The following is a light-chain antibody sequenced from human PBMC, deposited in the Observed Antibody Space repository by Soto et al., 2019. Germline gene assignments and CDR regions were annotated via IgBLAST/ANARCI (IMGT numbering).Light chain of an antibody. CDR1: QSISSW. CDR2: DAS. J-gene: IGKJ1*01. Sequence: DIQMTQSPSTLPASTGDRVTITCRASQSISSWLAWYQQRPGKAPKLLIYDASNLERGVPSRFSGSGSGTEFTLTISSLQPDDFATYYCQQYDGYSRTFGQGTKVDIK. CDR3: QQYDGYSRT. V-gene: IGKV1-5*01.